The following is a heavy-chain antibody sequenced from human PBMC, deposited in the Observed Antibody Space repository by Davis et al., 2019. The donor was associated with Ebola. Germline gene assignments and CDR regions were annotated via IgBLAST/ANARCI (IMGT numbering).Heavy chain of an antibody. Sequence: MPSETLSLTCTVSGGSISSYYWSWIRQPPGKGLEWIGSIYYSGSTYYNPSLKSRVTISEDTSKNQFSLKLSSVTAADTAVYYCARQTYYYDSSGYPRDWFDPWGQGTLVTVSS. J-gene: IGHJ5*02. CDR1: GGSISSYY. V-gene: IGHV4-59*01. D-gene: IGHD3-22*01. CDR3: ARQTYYYDSSGYPRDWFDP. CDR2: IYYSGST.